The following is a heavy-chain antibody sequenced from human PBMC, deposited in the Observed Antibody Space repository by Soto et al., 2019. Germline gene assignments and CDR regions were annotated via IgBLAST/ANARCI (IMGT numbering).Heavy chain of an antibody. CDR1: GGTFSSYA. D-gene: IGHD6-13*01. CDR2: IIPIFGTA. V-gene: IGHV1-69*01. Sequence: QVQLVQSGAEVKKPGSSVKVSCKASGGTFSSYAISWVRQPPGQGLEWMGGIIPIFGTANYAQKFQGRVTITADESTSTAYMELSSLRSEDTAVYYCARASGIAAAGDYYYGMDVWGQGTTVTVSS. CDR3: ARASGIAAAGDYYYGMDV. J-gene: IGHJ6*02.